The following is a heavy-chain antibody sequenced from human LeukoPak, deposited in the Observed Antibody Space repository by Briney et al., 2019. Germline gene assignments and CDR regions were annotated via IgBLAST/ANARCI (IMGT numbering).Heavy chain of an antibody. V-gene: IGHV3-23*01. CDR1: GFTFSSYA. CDR2: ISGSGGST. D-gene: IGHD6-19*01. J-gene: IGHJ5*02. Sequence: GGSLRLSCAASGFTFSSYAMSWVRQAPGKGLEWVSAISGSGGSTYYADSVKGRFTISRDNSKNTLYLQMNSLRAEDTAVYYCAKLGWPVAGSFFGRNWFDPWGQGTLVTVSS. CDR3: AKLGWPVAGSFFGRNWFDP.